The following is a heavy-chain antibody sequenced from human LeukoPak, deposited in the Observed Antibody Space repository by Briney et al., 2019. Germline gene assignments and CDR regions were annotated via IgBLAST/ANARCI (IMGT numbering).Heavy chain of an antibody. CDR1: GGSFSGYY. D-gene: IGHD6-13*01. Sequence: SETLSLTCAVSGGSFSGYYWSWIRQPPGKGLEWIGYIYYSGSTNYNPSLKSRVTISVDTSKNQFSLKLSSVTAADTAVSYCARPRIAAAHDAFDIWGQGTMVTVSS. CDR3: ARPRIAAAHDAFDI. CDR2: IYYSGST. V-gene: IGHV4-59*08. J-gene: IGHJ3*02.